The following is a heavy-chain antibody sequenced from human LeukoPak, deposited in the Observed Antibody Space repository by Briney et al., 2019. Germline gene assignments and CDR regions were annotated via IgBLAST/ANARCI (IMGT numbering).Heavy chain of an antibody. CDR1: GFTFIDYD. J-gene: IGHJ4*02. CDR2: IGIRGDT. V-gene: IGHV3-13*01. D-gene: IGHD6-19*01. Sequence: GGALRLSCAASGFTFIDYDMHWVRQVIGKGLEWVSAIGIRGDTHYSGSVTGRFTISRENAESSLYLQMNSLRAEDTAVYYCARGGIQVSGIDEFDYWGQGTLVTVSS. CDR3: ARGGIQVSGIDEFDY.